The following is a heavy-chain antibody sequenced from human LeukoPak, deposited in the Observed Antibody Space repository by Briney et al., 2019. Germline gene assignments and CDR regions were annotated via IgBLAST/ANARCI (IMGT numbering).Heavy chain of an antibody. Sequence: GGSLRLSCAASGFTFSSYAMSWVRQAPGKGLEWVSHISSSRSIMYYADSEKGRFTISRDNAKNSLYLQMNSLRAEDTAVYYCASGRRLGPSDFDYWGQGTLVTVSS. CDR1: GFTFSSYA. D-gene: IGHD6-6*01. CDR2: ISSSRSIM. V-gene: IGHV3-48*01. CDR3: ASGRRLGPSDFDY. J-gene: IGHJ4*02.